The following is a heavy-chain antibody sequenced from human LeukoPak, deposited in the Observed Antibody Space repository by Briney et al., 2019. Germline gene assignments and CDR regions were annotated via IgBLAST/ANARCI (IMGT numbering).Heavy chain of an antibody. CDR3: ARGGSGSPYY. CDR1: GFTFSSYS. CDR2: ISSSSSTI. J-gene: IGHJ4*02. V-gene: IGHV3-48*01. D-gene: IGHD6-19*01. Sequence: PGGSLRLSCAASGFTFSSYSMNWVRQAPGKGLEWVSYISSSSSTIYYADSVKGRFTISRDNAKNSLYLQMNSLRAEDTAVYYCARGGSGSPYYWGQGTLVTVSS.